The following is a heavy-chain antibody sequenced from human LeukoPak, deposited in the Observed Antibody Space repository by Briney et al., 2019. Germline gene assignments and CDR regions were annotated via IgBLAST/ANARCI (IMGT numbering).Heavy chain of an antibody. CDR1: NSSISSDYY. CDR2: IYHSGST. CDR3: ARESTYYFDSSGYYYSVYDS. J-gene: IGHJ4*02. V-gene: IGHV4-38-2*02. Sequence: SETLSLTCTVSNSSISSDYYWGWIRQPPGKGLEWIGFIYHSGSTYYNPSLKSRVTISLDTSKNQFSLNLGAVTAADTAVYFCARESTYYFDSSGYYYSVYDSWGQGTLVTVSS. D-gene: IGHD3-22*01.